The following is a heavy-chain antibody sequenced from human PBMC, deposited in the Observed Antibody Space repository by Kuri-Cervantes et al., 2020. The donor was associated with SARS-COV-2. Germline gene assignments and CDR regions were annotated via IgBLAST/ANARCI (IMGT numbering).Heavy chain of an antibody. Sequence: GESLKISCAASGFTFSSYAMSWVRQAPGKGLEWVSAISGSGGSTYYADSVKGRFTISRDNSKNTLYLQMNSLRAEDMAVYYCARVEVTILSADYWGQGTLVTVSS. CDR2: ISGSGGST. CDR1: GFTFSSYA. J-gene: IGHJ4*02. D-gene: IGHD3-3*01. V-gene: IGHV3-23*01. CDR3: ARVEVTILSADY.